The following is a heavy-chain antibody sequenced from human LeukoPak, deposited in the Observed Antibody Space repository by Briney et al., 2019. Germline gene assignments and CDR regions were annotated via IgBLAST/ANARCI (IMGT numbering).Heavy chain of an antibody. CDR3: ARVERWLQLTDNDAFDI. Sequence: GGSLRLSCAASGFTLSSYWMHWVRQGPGKGLVWVSRINTDGRTTTYADSVKGRFTISRDNAKNTLYLQMNSLRAEDTAVYYCARVERWLQLTDNDAFDIWGQGTMVTDSS. D-gene: IGHD5-24*01. CDR2: INTDGRTT. CDR1: GFTLSSYW. V-gene: IGHV3-74*01. J-gene: IGHJ3*02.